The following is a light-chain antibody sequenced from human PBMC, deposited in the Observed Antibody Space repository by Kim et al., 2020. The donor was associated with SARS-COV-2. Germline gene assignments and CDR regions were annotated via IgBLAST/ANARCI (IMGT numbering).Light chain of an antibody. Sequence: KTVTSSPRRSSGRIATSYVEWSQQLPGSSPTTVIYDDDQRPSGVPDRFSGSIDRSSNSASLPISGLKTEDEADYYCQSYDTSNPCIFGGGTQLTVL. CDR3: QSYDTSNPCI. CDR1: SGRIATSY. J-gene: IGLJ2*01. V-gene: IGLV6-57*01. CDR2: DDD.